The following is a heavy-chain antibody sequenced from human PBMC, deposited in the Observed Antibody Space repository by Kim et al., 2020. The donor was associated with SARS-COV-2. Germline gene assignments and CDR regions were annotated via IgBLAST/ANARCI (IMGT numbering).Heavy chain of an antibody. CDR3: AKDMAISSGWYSSYYYGMDV. J-gene: IGHJ6*02. CDR2: ISWDGGST. V-gene: IGHV3-43*01. CDR1: GFTFDDYT. Sequence: GGSLRLSCAASGFTFDDYTMHWVRQAPGKGLEWVSLISWDGGSTYYADSVKGRFTISRDNSKNSLYLQMNSLRTEDTALYYCAKDMAISSGWYSSYYYGMDVWGQGTTVTVSS. D-gene: IGHD6-19*01.